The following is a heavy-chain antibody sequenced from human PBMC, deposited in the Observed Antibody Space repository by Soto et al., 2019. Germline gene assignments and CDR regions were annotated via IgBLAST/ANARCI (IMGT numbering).Heavy chain of an antibody. V-gene: IGHV1-69*06. Sequence: QVQLVQSGAEVRKPGSSVKVSCKASGGSLKGYGIGWVRQAPGQGLEWMGGVSPLFGAANYAKKFQTRVTVIADTSTSTDNMALRSLTSEDTALYYCARVLYDASGRDSPCAMAVGGQGTPVTVSS. D-gene: IGHD3-10*01. J-gene: IGHJ6*02. CDR3: ARVLYDASGRDSPCAMAV. CDR2: VSPLFGAA. CDR1: GGSLKGYG.